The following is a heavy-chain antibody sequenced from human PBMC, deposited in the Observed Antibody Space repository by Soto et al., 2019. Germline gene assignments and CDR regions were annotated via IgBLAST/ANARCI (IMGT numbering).Heavy chain of an antibody. CDR1: GFTFSSYS. CDR3: ARVRHRGNWFDP. V-gene: IGHV3-21*01. J-gene: IGHJ5*02. Sequence: GGSLRLSCAASGFTFSSYSMNWVRQAPGKGLEWVSSISSSSSYIYYADSVKGRFTISRDNAKNSLYLQMNSLRAEDTAVYYCARVRHRGNWFDPWGQGTLVTVSS. CDR2: ISSSSSYI.